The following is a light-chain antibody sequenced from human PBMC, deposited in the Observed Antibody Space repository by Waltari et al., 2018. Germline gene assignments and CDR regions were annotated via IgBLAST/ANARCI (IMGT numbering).Light chain of an antibody. V-gene: IGKV3-20*01. J-gene: IGKJ1*01. CDR1: QSVGKS. Sequence: EIVLTQSPGTLSLSPGESATLACRASQSVGKSLAWYQQKPGQAPRLLIYDASRRATGIPDRFSGGGSGTDFSLTISRLGPEDFAVYYCQHYVRLPATFGQGTKVEI. CDR2: DAS. CDR3: QHYVRLPAT.